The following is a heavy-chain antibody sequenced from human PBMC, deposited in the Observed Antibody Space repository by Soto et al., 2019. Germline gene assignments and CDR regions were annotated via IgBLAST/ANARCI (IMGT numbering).Heavy chain of an antibody. Sequence: PGGSLRLSCAASGFTFSSYAMSWVRQAPGKGLEWVSAISGSGGSTYYADSVKGRFTISRDNSKNTLYLQMDSLRAEDTAADYCARDRGYYYGSGSYYGYGMYVWGQGTTVTVS. CDR1: GFTFSSYA. V-gene: IGHV3-23*01. CDR2: ISGSGGST. J-gene: IGHJ6*02. CDR3: ARDRGYYYGSGSYYGYGMYV. D-gene: IGHD3-10*01.